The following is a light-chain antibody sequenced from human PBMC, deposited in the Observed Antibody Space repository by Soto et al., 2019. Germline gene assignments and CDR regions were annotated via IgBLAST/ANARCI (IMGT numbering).Light chain of an antibody. CDR2: EVN. CDR3: SSYTTSTTYV. J-gene: IGLJ1*01. V-gene: IGLV2-14*01. Sequence: QSALTQPASVSGSPGQSTTISCTGTSSDIGSYNYVPWYQQHPGRAPRLMIYEVNNRPSGVSNRFSGSKSGNTASLTISGLQAEDEADYYCSSYTTSTTYVFGPGTKLTVL. CDR1: SSDIGSYNY.